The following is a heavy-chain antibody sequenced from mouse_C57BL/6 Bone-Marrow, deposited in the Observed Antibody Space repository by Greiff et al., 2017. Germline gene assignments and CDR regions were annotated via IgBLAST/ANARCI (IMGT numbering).Heavy chain of an antibody. J-gene: IGHJ3*01. CDR1: GYTFTSYT. CDR2: INPSRGYT. D-gene: IGHD3-3*01. Sequence: QVQLQQSGAELVRPGASVKMSCKASGYTFTSYTLHWVKQRPGQGLEWIGNINPSRGYTKYNQKFKDKATLTSDKSSSTAYMQLSSLTSADSAVYYCAGERAVLSWWDYWGQGTLVTVSA. CDR3: AGERAVLSWWDY. V-gene: IGHV1-4*01.